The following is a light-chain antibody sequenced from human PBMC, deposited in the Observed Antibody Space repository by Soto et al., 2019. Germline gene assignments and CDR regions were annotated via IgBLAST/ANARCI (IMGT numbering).Light chain of an antibody. J-gene: IGLJ1*01. CDR3: SAWDASLNGYV. Sequence: QSVLTQPPSASGTPGQRVTISCSGSSSNSGSKTVNWYQQLPGTAPKLLIYSNYQRPSGVPDRFSGSKSGTSASLAISGLQSEDEADYYGSAWDASLNGYVFGTGTKVTV. V-gene: IGLV1-44*01. CDR2: SNY. CDR1: SSNSGSKT.